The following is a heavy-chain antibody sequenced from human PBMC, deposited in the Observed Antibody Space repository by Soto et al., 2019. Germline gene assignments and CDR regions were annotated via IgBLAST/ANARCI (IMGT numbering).Heavy chain of an antibody. CDR2: ISGSGNII. CDR3: ARGEHRLDV. CDR1: EFIFNDYS. Sequence: QVPLVESGGGLVKPGGSLRLSCAASEFIFNDYSMTWIRQAPGKGLEWLSHISGSGNIIYSADSVKGRFTTSRDNARNSLYLQMNSLRVEVTAVYYCARGEHRLDVWGQGTLVAVSS. D-gene: IGHD1-26*01. V-gene: IGHV3-11*01. J-gene: IGHJ4*02.